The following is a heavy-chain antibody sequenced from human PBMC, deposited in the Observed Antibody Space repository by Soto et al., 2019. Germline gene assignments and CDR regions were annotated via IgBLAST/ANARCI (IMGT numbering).Heavy chain of an antibody. CDR1: GFTFSAYA. D-gene: IGHD6-19*01. V-gene: IGHV3-33*01. J-gene: IGHJ4*02. CDR2: IWFDGNKK. Sequence: QVQLAESGGGVVQPGRSLRLSCAASGFTFSAYAMHWVRQAPGKGLEWVAGIWFDGNKKSYTDSVKGRFTISRDNSLNTLYLEMNSLRAEDTAVYYCARDFEPYTSVPDYWGQGTLVTVSS. CDR3: ARDFEPYTSVPDY.